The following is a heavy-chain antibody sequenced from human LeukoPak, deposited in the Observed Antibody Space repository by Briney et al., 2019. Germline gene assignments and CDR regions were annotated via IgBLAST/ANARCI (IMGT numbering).Heavy chain of an antibody. Sequence: ASVKVSCKASGDTFSSYAVSWLRQAPGQGPEWMGWLNTNTGNPTYAQGFTGRFVFSLDTSVSTAYLQISSLKAEDTAVYYCARTFDDYYGMDVWGQGTTVTVSS. CDR2: LNTNTGNP. V-gene: IGHV7-4-1*02. D-gene: IGHD3-9*01. CDR1: GDTFSSYA. J-gene: IGHJ6*02. CDR3: ARTFDDYYGMDV.